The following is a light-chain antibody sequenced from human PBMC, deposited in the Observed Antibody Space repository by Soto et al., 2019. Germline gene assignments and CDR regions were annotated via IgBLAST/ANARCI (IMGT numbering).Light chain of an antibody. Sequence: SVLAQPPSVSAAPGQKVTISCSGSSSNIGNNYVSWYQQLPGTAPKLLIYENNKRPSGIPDRFSGSKSGTSATLGITGLQTGDEADYYCGTWDSSLSALYVFGTGTKVTVL. J-gene: IGLJ1*01. CDR3: GTWDSSLSALYV. CDR2: ENN. CDR1: SSNIGNNY. V-gene: IGLV1-51*02.